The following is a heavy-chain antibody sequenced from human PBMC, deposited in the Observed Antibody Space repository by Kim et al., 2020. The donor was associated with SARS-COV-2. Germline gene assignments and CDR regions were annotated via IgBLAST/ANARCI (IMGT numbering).Heavy chain of an antibody. CDR2: IGTAGDT. J-gene: IGHJ3*02. V-gene: IGHV3-13*01. D-gene: IGHD6-13*01. Sequence: GGSLRLSCAASGFTFGSYDMHWVRQATGKGLEWVSAIGTAGDTYYPGSVKGRFTISRENAKNSLYLQMNSLRAGDTAVYYCARGYSSSWYWAFDIWGQGTMVTVSS. CDR1: GFTFGSYD. CDR3: ARGYSSSWYWAFDI.